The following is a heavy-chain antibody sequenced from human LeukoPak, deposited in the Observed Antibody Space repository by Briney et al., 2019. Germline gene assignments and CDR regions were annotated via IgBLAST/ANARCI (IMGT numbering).Heavy chain of an antibody. CDR2: IYDRGST. J-gene: IGHJ4*02. CDR1: GGSISSYY. CDR3: ARRRTFDN. Sequence: PLETLALTCTVSGGSISSYYWSWIRQPPGKGLEWIGNIYDRGSTKYNPSLKSRVTISVDTSKNQFSLRLSSVTAADTAVYYCARRRTFDNWGQGTLGSVSS. V-gene: IGHV4-59*01.